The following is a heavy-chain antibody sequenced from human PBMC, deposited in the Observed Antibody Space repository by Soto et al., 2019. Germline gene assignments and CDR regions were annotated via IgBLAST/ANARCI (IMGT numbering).Heavy chain of an antibody. V-gene: IGHV4-59*08. CDR2: VYYTGDT. J-gene: IGHJ6*02. CDR3: VRQGIDYLHGLVDV. CDR1: SGPDRSHN. D-gene: IGHD4-17*01. Sequence: QVHLQQSGPRLVKPSETLSLTCTVSSGPDRSHNWGWIRQPPGRGLEWIGYVYYTGDTAYNPSLRGRGTISADTSTNDISLTLNSVTAADTAVYYCVRQGIDYLHGLVDVWGQGTTVSVSS.